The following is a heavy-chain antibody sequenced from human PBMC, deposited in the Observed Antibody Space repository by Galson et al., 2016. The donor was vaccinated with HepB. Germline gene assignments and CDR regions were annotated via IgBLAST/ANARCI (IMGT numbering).Heavy chain of an antibody. J-gene: IGHJ4*02. Sequence: SLRLSCAGSGFGFGVFWMNWVRQAPGKGLEWVANIKYDGTAQNYADSVKGRFTISRANAKNSVVLQMFRLRADDTAVYYCARRNSLDDWGQGALVTVSS. CDR2: IKYDGTAQ. D-gene: IGHD1-7*01. V-gene: IGHV3-7*01. CDR1: GFGFGVFW. CDR3: ARRNSLDD.